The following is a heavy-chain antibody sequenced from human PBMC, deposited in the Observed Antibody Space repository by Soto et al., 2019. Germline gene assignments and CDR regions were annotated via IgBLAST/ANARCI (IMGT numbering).Heavy chain of an antibody. CDR2: INPSGGST. CDR1: GYTFPSYY. D-gene: IGHD2-15*01. Sequence: ASVKVSCKASGYTFPSYYMHWVRQAPGQGLEWMGIINPSGGSTSYAQKFQGRVTMTRDTSTSTVYMELSSLRSEDTAVYYCARVSVVVAATIAFDIWGQGTMVTVSS. J-gene: IGHJ3*02. V-gene: IGHV1-46*03. CDR3: ARVSVVVAATIAFDI.